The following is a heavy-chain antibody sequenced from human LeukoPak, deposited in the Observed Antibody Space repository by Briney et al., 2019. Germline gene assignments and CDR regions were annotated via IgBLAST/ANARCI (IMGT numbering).Heavy chain of an antibody. D-gene: IGHD6-13*01. CDR2: ISSDGSTT. V-gene: IGHV3-74*01. CDR1: GFTFSTSW. CDR3: VRVRSSSWYDY. Sequence: PGGSLRLSCATSGFTFSTSWMHWVRQAPGKGLVWVSRISSDGSTTTYADSVKGRSTISRDNAKNTLYLQMNSLRVEDTAVYYCVRVRSSSWYDYWGQGALVTVSS. J-gene: IGHJ4*02.